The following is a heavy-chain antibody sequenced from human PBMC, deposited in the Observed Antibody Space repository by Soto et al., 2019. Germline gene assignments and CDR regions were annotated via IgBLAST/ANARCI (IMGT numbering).Heavy chain of an antibody. V-gene: IGHV1-46*01. J-gene: IGHJ3*02. CDR3: ARAGYYDSSGYDGFDI. CDR1: GYTFTTYY. Sequence: ASVKVSCKASGYTFTTYYMHWIRQAPGQGLEWMGIIDPRAGSTSHAQKFQGRVTMTRDTSTSTVYMDLRSLRSEDTAVYYCARAGYYDSSGYDGFDIWGQGTMVTISS. CDR2: IDPRAGST. D-gene: IGHD3-22*01.